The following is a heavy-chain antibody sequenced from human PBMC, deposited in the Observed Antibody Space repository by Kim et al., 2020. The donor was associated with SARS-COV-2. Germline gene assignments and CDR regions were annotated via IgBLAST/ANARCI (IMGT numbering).Heavy chain of an antibody. Sequence: SETLSLTCTVSGGSISSYYWSWIRQPPGKGLEWIGYIYYSGSTNYNPSLKSRVTISVDTSKNQFSLKLSSVTAADTAVYYCAREVSWAQIYYFDYWGQGTLVTVSS. CDR1: GGSISSYY. J-gene: IGHJ4*02. D-gene: IGHD3-3*01. CDR2: IYYSGST. V-gene: IGHV4-59*13. CDR3: AREVSWAQIYYFDY.